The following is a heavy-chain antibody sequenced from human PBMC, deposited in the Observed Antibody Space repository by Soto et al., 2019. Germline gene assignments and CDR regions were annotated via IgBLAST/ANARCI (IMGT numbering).Heavy chain of an antibody. CDR2: ISYDSSNK. CDR1: GFTFSYG. V-gene: IGHV3-30*18. CDR3: AKLVIGYCSGNTCDDY. J-gene: IGHJ4*02. D-gene: IGHD2-15*01. Sequence: VQLLESGGGLIQPGGSLRLSCAASGFTFSYGIHWLRQAPGKGLELLAYISYDSSNKFYGDSVKGRFTISRDNYKNTQFLQMNSLRAEDTAVYYCAKLVIGYCSGNTCDDYWGQGSLVAVSS.